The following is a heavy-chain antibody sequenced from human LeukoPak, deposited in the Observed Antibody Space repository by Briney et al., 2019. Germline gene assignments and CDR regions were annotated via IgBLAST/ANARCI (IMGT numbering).Heavy chain of an antibody. J-gene: IGHJ4*02. Sequence: GGSLRLSCAASGFTFSNYWMHWVSQARGKGVEWVSRINPDGSSSNYEDSVKGRFTMSRDNAKRMVYLQMDGLRAEDTAVFSCVRQAVSGDSGIAYWGRGVLVTVSS. CDR1: GFTFSNYW. D-gene: IGHD4-17*01. CDR2: INPDGSSS. CDR3: VRQAVSGDSGIAY. V-gene: IGHV3-74*01.